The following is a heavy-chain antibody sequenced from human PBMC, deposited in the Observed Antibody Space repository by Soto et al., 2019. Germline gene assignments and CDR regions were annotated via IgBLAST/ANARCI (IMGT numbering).Heavy chain of an antibody. CDR3: AREYSSSPYYYYGMDV. D-gene: IGHD6-6*01. Sequence: GGSRRLSCTASGFTVSIYCMHWVRQAPGKGLEWVAVISYDGSNKYYADSVKGRFTISRDNSKNTLYLQMNSLRAEDTAVYYCAREYSSSPYYYYGMDVWGQGTTVTVSS. V-gene: IGHV3-30*03. CDR1: GFTVSIYC. CDR2: ISYDGSNK. J-gene: IGHJ6*02.